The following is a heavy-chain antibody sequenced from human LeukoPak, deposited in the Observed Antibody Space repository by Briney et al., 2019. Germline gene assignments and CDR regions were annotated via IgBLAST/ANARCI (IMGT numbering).Heavy chain of an antibody. V-gene: IGHV4-39*01. CDR3: ARGGELPVY. Sequence: PPQTLSLTCTVSGGSVSSGTYYWNWIRQPPGKGLEWIGSIYYSGSTYYNPSLKSRVTISADTSKNQFSLKLSSVTAADTAVYYCARGGELPVYWGQGTLVTVSS. CDR2: IYYSGST. J-gene: IGHJ4*02. D-gene: IGHD1-26*01. CDR1: GGSVSSGTYY.